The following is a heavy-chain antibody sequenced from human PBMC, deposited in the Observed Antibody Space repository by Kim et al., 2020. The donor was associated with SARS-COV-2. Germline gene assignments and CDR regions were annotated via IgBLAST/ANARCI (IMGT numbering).Heavy chain of an antibody. Sequence: GGSLRLSCAASGFTFSIFPMAWVRQAPGKGLEWVSSIGVGGATHYADSVRGRFTISRDNNMNTLDLQMNSLRAEDTAVYYCAKDPPTPDIVILVAAVGGGYWGQGSLVTVSS. CDR2: IGVGGAT. CDR1: GFTFSIFP. D-gene: IGHD2-8*01. V-gene: IGHV3-23*01. CDR3: AKDPPTPDIVILVAAVGGGY. J-gene: IGHJ4*02.